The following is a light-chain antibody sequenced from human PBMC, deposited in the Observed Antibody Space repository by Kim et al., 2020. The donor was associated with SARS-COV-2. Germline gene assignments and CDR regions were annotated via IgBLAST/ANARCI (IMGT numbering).Light chain of an antibody. J-gene: IGLJ2*01. V-gene: IGLV3-19*01. CDR1: SLRSYY. CDR3: KSRDSSGKVV. Sequence: SELTQDPAVSVALGQTVRITCQGDSLRSYYASWYQQKPGQAPVLVIYGKNNRPSGIPDRFSGSTSGNTASLTITGAQAEDEADYYCKSRDSSGKVVFGGG. CDR2: GKN.